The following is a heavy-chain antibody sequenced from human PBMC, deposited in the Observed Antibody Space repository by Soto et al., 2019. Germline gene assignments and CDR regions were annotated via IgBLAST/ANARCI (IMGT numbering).Heavy chain of an antibody. V-gene: IGHV3-15*01. CDR3: TTEGYCSSTSCYEGYYYYYYMDV. CDR2: IKSKTDGGTT. J-gene: IGHJ6*03. D-gene: IGHD2-2*01. CDR1: GFTFSNAW. Sequence: GGSLRLSCAASGFTFSNAWMSWVRQAPGKGLEWVGRIKSKTDGGTTDYAAPVKGRFTISRDDSKNTLYLQMNSLKTEDTAVYYCTTEGYCSSTSCYEGYYYYYYMDVWGKGTTVTVSS.